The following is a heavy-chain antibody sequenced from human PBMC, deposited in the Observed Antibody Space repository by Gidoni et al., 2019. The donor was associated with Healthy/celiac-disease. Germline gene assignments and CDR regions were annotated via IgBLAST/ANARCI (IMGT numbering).Heavy chain of an antibody. CDR3: AKDSVWFGDLYYYYGMDV. V-gene: IGHV3-30*18. CDR2: IIYGGSNK. CDR1: GFTCRSQG. J-gene: IGHJ6*02. Sequence: QVQRVASGGGVVQPGRSLRPTCAASGFTCRSQGRQGVRQAPGKGLEWVAVIIYGGSNKYYADSVKGRFTISRENSKNTLYLQMNSLRAEDTAVYYCAKDSVWFGDLYYYYGMDVWGQGTTVTVSS. D-gene: IGHD3-10*01.